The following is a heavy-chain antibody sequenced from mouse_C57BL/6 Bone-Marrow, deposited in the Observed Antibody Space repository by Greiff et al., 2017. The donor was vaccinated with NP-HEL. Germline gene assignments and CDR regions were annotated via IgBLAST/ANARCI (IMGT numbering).Heavy chain of an antibody. CDR3: ARRGYDYGFDY. CDR2: INPGSGGT. J-gene: IGHJ2*01. Sequence: VQLQQSGAELVRPGTSVKVSCKASGYAFTNYLIEWVKQRPGQGLEWIGVINPGSGGTNYNEKFKGKATLTADKSSSTAYMQLSSLTSEDSAVYFCARRGYDYGFDYWGQGTTLTVSS. D-gene: IGHD2-4*01. CDR1: GYAFTNYL. V-gene: IGHV1-54*01.